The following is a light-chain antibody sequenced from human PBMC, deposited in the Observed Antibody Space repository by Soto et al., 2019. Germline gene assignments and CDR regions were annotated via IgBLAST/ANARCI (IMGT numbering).Light chain of an antibody. Sequence: DIQMTQSPSTLSASVGDRVVITCRASQSISSWLAWYQQKPGKAPKLLIYKASSLESGVPSRFSGSGSGTEFTLTISSLKPDDFATYYCQQYNSWWTFGQGTKVDIK. V-gene: IGKV1-5*03. CDR1: QSISSW. CDR3: QQYNSWWT. J-gene: IGKJ1*01. CDR2: KAS.